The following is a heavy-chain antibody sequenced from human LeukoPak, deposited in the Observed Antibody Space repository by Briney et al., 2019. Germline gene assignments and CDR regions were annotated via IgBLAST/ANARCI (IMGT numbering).Heavy chain of an antibody. CDR1: GFSFNNYR. V-gene: IGHV3-7*01. Sequence: PGGSLRLSCVASGFSFNNYRMTWVRQAPGKGLEWVANIKEDGSEKYYVDSVRGRFTISRDNAKNSLSLQMNSLRAEDTAVYYCARDRTGNDYWGQGALVTVSS. J-gene: IGHJ4*02. D-gene: IGHD1-1*01. CDR3: ARDRTGNDY. CDR2: IKEDGSEK.